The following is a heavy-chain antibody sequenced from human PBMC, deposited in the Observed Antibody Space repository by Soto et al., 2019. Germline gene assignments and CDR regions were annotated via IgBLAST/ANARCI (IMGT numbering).Heavy chain of an antibody. CDR1: GYAFTGYY. CDR2: INPNSGGT. Sequence: GASVKVSCKASGYAFTGYYMHWVRQAPGQGLEWMGWINPNSGGTNYAQKFQGRVTMTRDTSISTAYMELSRLRSDDTAVYYCARAQLGYCSSTSCSPAHYYYYGMDVWGQGTTVTVSS. V-gene: IGHV1-2*02. J-gene: IGHJ6*02. D-gene: IGHD2-2*01. CDR3: ARAQLGYCSSTSCSPAHYYYYGMDV.